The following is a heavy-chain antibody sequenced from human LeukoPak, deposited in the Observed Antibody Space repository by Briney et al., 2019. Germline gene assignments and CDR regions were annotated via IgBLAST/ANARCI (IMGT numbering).Heavy chain of an antibody. CDR1: GFXVSSNY. CDR2: MYSGGST. D-gene: IGHD6-13*01. V-gene: IGHV3-66*01. Sequence: GGSLRLSCAASGFXVSSNYISWVRQAPGKGREWVSLMYSGGSTYYADSVKGRFTISRDNSKNTLYLQMNSLRAEDTAVYYCASGRRGITAAGLDYWGQGTLVTVSS. J-gene: IGHJ4*02. CDR3: ASGRRGITAAGLDY.